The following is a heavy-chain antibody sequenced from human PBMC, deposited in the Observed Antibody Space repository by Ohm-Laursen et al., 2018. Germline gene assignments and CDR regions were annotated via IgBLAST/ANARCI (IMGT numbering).Heavy chain of an antibody. Sequence: SETLSLTCTVSGGSISSYYWSWIRQPAGKGLEWIGRIYTSGSTNYNPSLKSRVTMSVDTSKNQFSLKLSSVTAADTAVYYCARDGDYGDFEYFDYWGQGTLVTVSS. CDR3: ARDGDYGDFEYFDY. CDR1: GGSISSYY. D-gene: IGHD4-17*01. V-gene: IGHV4-4*07. CDR2: IYTSGST. J-gene: IGHJ4*02.